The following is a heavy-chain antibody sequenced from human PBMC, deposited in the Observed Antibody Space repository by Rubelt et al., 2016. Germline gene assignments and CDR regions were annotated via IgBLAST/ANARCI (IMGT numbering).Heavy chain of an antibody. J-gene: IGHJ4*02. CDR2: INHSGST. D-gene: IGHD3-10*01. CDR1: GGSFSGYY. CDR3: ARAYYYGSGSYFPVDY. V-gene: IGHV4-34*01. Sequence: QVQLQQWGAGLLKPSETLSLTCAVYGGSFSGYYWNWIRQPPGKGLEWIGEINHSGSTNYNPSLKSRVTISVDTSKNQFSLKGSWVSAADTAVYYCARAYYYGSGSYFPVDYWGQGTLVTVSS.